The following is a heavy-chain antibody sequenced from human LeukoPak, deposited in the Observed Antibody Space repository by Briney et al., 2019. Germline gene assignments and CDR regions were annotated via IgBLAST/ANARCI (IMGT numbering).Heavy chain of an antibody. Sequence: SETLSLTCTVSGGPITSYHWSWIRQPPGKGLEWIGYIHNSGNTNSNPSLKSRVTISIDTSKKQCARKLSSVTAADAAVCYCARLGGAVTTFFDYWGQGTLVTVPS. J-gene: IGHJ4*02. CDR2: IHNSGNT. D-gene: IGHD4-17*01. V-gene: IGHV4-59*08. CDR3: ARLGGAVTTFFDY. CDR1: GGPITSYH.